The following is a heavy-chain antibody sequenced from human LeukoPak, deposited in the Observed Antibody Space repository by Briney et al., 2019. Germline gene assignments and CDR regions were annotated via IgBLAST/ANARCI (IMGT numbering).Heavy chain of an antibody. CDR3: ARGVLVVVPGAGAFNI. D-gene: IGHD2-2*01. CDR1: SGSTSGYY. V-gene: IGHV4-4*07. J-gene: IGHJ3*02. Sequence: SETLSLTCTVSSGSTSGYYWSWILQPAGKGLEWIGRIYTSGSTNYNPSLKSRVTMSVDTSKNQFSLKLSSVTAADTAVYYCARGVLVVVPGAGAFNIWGQGTMVTVSS. CDR2: IYTSGST.